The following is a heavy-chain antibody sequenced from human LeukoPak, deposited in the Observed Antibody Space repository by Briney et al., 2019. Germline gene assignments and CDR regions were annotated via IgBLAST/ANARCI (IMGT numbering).Heavy chain of an antibody. CDR3: ARSVGAGGAFDI. CDR1: GFTVSSKY. CDR2: IYSGGST. J-gene: IGHJ3*02. V-gene: IGHV3-53*01. D-gene: IGHD3-10*01. Sequence: GGSLRLYCAASGFTVSSKYMNWVRQAPGKGLEWVSIIYSGGSTYYPDSVKGRFTISRDNSKNTLYLQMHSLRAEDTAVYYCARSVGAGGAFDIWGQGTMVTVSS.